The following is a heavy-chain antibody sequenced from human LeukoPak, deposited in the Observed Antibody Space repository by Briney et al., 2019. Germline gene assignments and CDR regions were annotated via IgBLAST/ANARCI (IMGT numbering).Heavy chain of an antibody. V-gene: IGHV3-21*01. CDR1: GFTFSSYS. CDR3: ARDSGNYLDAFDI. D-gene: IGHD1-7*01. Sequence: GGSLRLSCAASGFTFSSYSMNWVRQAPGKGLEWVSSISSSSSYIYYADSVKGRFTISGDNAKNSLYLQMNSLRAEDTAVYYCARDSGNYLDAFDIWGQGTMVTVSS. CDR2: ISSSSSYI. J-gene: IGHJ3*02.